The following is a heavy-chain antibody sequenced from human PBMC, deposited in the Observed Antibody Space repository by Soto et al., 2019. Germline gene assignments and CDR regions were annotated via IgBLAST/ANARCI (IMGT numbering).Heavy chain of an antibody. V-gene: IGHV1-2*02. CDR2: MNPNSGGT. J-gene: IGHJ6*03. CDR1: GYTFTSYD. CDR3: ARASITMVRGVIRDYYYYYYMDV. D-gene: IGHD3-10*01. Sequence: ASVKVSCKASGYTFTSYDINWVRQATGQGLERMGWMNPNSGGTNYAQKFQGRVTMTRDTSISTAYMELSRLRSDDTAVYYCARASITMVRGVIRDYYYYYYMDVWGKGTTVTVSS.